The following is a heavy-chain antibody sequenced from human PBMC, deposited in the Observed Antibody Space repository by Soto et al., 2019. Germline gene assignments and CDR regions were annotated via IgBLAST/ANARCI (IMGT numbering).Heavy chain of an antibody. CDR1: GFTVNSNY. V-gene: IGHV3-66*01. J-gene: IGHJ5*02. CDR3: ARAAYSSSWYTFDP. D-gene: IGHD6-13*01. CDR2: VHSGGNT. Sequence: DVQLVESGGGLVQPGGSLRLSCAASGFTVNSNYMSWVRQAPGNGLEWVSVVHSGGNTYYADSVKGRFTISRDISKNTLYLQMNSLRAEDTAVYYCARAAYSSSWYTFDPWGQGTLVTVSS.